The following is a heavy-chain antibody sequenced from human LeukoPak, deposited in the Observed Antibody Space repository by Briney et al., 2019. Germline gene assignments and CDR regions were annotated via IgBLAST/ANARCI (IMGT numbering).Heavy chain of an antibody. Sequence: PGGSLRLSCAASGFTFSSYAMSWVRQAPGKGLEWVSTITSGGGSTYYADSVKGRFTVPRDNSNNALFLQMNSLRAEDTAVYYCAKAWSGVTSFDYWGQGTLVTVAS. CDR3: AKAWSGVTSFDY. D-gene: IGHD3-3*01. J-gene: IGHJ4*02. CDR1: GFTFSSYA. CDR2: ITSGGGST. V-gene: IGHV3-23*01.